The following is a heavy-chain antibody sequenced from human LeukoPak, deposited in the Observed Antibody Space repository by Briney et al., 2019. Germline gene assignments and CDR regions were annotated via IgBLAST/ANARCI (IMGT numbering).Heavy chain of an antibody. CDR1: GYTFTSYY. V-gene: IGHV1-46*01. J-gene: IGHJ4*02. CDR2: INPSGGST. CDR3: AREAVFSYGSGSSHYFDY. Sequence: AASVKVSCKASGYTFTSYYMHWVRQAPGQGLEWMGIINPSGGSTSYAQKFQGRVTMTRDTSTSTVYMELSSLRSEDTAVYYCAREAVFSYGSGSSHYFDYWGQGTLVTVPS. D-gene: IGHD3-10*01.